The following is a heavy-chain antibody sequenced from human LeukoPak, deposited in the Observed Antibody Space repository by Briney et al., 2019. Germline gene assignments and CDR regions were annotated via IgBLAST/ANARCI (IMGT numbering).Heavy chain of an antibody. CDR2: IYTSGNT. CDR3: ARAGDYYDSSGGYWYFDL. D-gene: IGHD3-22*01. J-gene: IGHJ2*01. Sequence: SETLSLTCTVSGGSISSYYWSWIRQPAGKGLEWIGRIYTSGNTNYNPSLKSRVNISVDKSKNQFSLKLSSVTAADTAVYYCARAGDYYDSSGGYWYFDLWGRGTLVTVSS. CDR1: GGSISSYY. V-gene: IGHV4-4*07.